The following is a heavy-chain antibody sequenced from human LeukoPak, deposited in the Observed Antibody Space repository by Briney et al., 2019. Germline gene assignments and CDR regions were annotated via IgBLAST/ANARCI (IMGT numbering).Heavy chain of an antibody. V-gene: IGHV4-34*01. CDR1: GGSCSGYY. CDR2: INHSGST. J-gene: IGHJ5*02. Sequence: SETLALTCAVYGGSCSGYYWSWIRQPPGKGLEWIGEINHSGSTNYNPSLKSRVTISVDTSKNQFSLKLSSVTAADTAVYYCARGQGRDWFDPWGQGTLVTVSS. CDR3: ARGQGRDWFDP.